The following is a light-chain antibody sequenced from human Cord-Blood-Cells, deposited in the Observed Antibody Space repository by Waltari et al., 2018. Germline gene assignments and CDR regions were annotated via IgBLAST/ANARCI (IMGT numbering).Light chain of an antibody. V-gene: IGLV2-23*01. CDR1: SSDVGSYNL. J-gene: IGLJ1*01. Sequence: QSALTQPASVSGSPGQSITISCTGTSSDVGSYNLVAWYQQHPGKAPKLMIYEGSNRPSGVSNRFSGSKSGNTASLTISGLQAEDEADYYCCSYAGSSTFYVFGTGTKVTVL. CDR2: EGS. CDR3: CSYAGSSTFYV.